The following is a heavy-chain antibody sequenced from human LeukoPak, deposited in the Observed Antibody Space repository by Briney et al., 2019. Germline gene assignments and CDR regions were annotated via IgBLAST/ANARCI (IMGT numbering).Heavy chain of an antibody. D-gene: IGHD6-19*01. CDR3: ARVRIAVAGSHYYMDV. V-gene: IGHV4-61*02. CDR1: GGSISSGSYY. Sequence: SQTLSLTCTVSGGSISSGSYYWSWIRQPAGKGLEWIGRIYTSGSTNYNPSLKSRVTISVDTSKNQFSLKLSSVTAADTAVYYCARVRIAVAGSHYYMDVWGKGTTVTVSS. J-gene: IGHJ6*03. CDR2: IYTSGST.